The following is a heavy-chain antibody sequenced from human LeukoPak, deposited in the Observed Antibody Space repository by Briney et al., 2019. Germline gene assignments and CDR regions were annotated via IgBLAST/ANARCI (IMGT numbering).Heavy chain of an antibody. J-gene: IGHJ4*02. D-gene: IGHD6-19*01. CDR3: AKDLRSGWLDY. V-gene: IGHV3-53*01. CDR1: GFTLSSNY. Sequence: GGSLRLSCAASGFTLSSNYMSWVRQAPGKGLEWVSVIYSGGSTYYADSVKGRFTISRDNSKNTLYLQMNSLRAEDTAVYYCAKDLRSGWLDYWGQGTLVTVSS. CDR2: IYSGGST.